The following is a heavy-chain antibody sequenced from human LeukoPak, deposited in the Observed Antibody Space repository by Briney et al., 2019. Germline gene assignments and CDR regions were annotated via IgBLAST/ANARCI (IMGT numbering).Heavy chain of an antibody. D-gene: IGHD3-3*01. Sequence: GGSLRLSCAASGFTFSSYAMSWVRQTPGKGLEWVSIIYSDGSTYYADSVEGRLTISRDNSKNTMYLQMNSLRAEDTAVYYCARPLRINCGMDVWGQGTTVTVSS. CDR2: IYSDGST. V-gene: IGHV3-23*01. CDR3: ARPLRINCGMDV. CDR1: GFTFSSYA. J-gene: IGHJ6*02.